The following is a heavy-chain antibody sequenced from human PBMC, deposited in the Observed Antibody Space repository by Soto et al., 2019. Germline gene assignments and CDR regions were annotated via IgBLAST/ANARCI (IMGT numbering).Heavy chain of an antibody. V-gene: IGHV4-34*01. CDR2: INHSGTT. CDR3: GATTMAYYYGMAV. D-gene: IGHD1-1*01. CDR1: GGSFSDYF. Sequence: PSETLSLTCAVYGGSFSDYFWSWIRQPPGKGLEWIGEINHSGTTNYNPSLKSRVTISLDTSKNHFSLNLTSVTAADTAVYYSGATTMAYYYGMAVWGQGTTVTVSS. J-gene: IGHJ6*02.